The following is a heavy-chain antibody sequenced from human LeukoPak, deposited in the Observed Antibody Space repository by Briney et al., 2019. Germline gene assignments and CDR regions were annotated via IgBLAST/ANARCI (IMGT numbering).Heavy chain of an antibody. D-gene: IGHD5-12*01. V-gene: IGHV3-72*01. Sequence: GGSLRLSCAVSGCTFSDHYMDWVRQAPGKGLEWVGRIKNRANSYTTEYAASVTGRFTISRADSTNTLHLQMNSLKTEATAVYYYARARLSTTGTHWLRINDYWGQGTLVTVSS. CDR1: GCTFSDHY. J-gene: IGHJ4*02. CDR3: ARARLSTTGTHWLRINDY. CDR2: IKNRANSYTT.